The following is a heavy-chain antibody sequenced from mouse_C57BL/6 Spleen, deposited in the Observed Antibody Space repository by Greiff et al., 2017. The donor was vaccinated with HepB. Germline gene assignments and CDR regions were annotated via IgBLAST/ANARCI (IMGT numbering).Heavy chain of an antibody. J-gene: IGHJ4*01. CDR2: IRSKSNNYAT. Sequence: EVQRVESGGGLVQPKGSLKLSCAASGFSFNTYAMNWVRQAPGKGLEWVARIRSKSNNYATYYADSVKDRFTISRDDSESMLYLQMNNLKTEDTAMYYCVREERGYYFYYAMDYWGQGTSVTVSS. CDR3: VREERGYYFYYAMDY. D-gene: IGHD2-3*01. V-gene: IGHV10-1*01. CDR1: GFSFNTYA.